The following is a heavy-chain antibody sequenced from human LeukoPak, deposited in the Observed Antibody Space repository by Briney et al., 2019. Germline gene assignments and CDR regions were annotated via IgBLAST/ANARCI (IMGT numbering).Heavy chain of an antibody. CDR3: ARGYCSSTSCYCHDY. J-gene: IGHJ4*02. D-gene: IGHD2-2*01. Sequence: ASVKVSCKASGGTFSSYAISWVRQAPGQGLEWMGIINPSGGSTSYAQKFQGRVTMTRDTSTSTVYMELSSLRSEDTAVYYCARGYCSSTSCYCHDYWGQGTLVTVSS. CDR1: GGTFSSYA. V-gene: IGHV1-46*01. CDR2: INPSGGST.